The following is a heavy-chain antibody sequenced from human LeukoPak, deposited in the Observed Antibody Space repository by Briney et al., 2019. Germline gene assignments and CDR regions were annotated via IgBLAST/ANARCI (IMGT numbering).Heavy chain of an antibody. V-gene: IGHV1-24*01. Sequence: ASVKVSCKVSGYTLTELSMHWVRQAPGKGLEWMGGFDPEDGETIYAQKFQGRVTMTEDTSTDTAYMELSSLRSEDTAVYYCATGYCSSTSCYEVYWFDPWGQGTPVTVSS. CDR3: ATGYCSSTSCYEVYWFDP. D-gene: IGHD2-2*01. J-gene: IGHJ5*02. CDR2: FDPEDGET. CDR1: GYTLTELS.